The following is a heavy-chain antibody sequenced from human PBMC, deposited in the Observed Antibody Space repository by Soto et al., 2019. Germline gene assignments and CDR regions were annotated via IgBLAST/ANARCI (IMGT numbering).Heavy chain of an antibody. CDR1: GGSISSCY. CDR3: ARKTYRHYPAFDI. V-gene: IGHV4-59*01. CDR2: IYSSGST. J-gene: IGHJ3*02. D-gene: IGHD4-17*01. Sequence: PSETLSLTCTVSGGSISSCYWSWIRQPPGKGLEWIGYIYSSGSTNYNPSLKRRVTISVDTSKNQFSLKLSSVTAADTAVYYCARKTYRHYPAFDIWGQGTMVTVSS.